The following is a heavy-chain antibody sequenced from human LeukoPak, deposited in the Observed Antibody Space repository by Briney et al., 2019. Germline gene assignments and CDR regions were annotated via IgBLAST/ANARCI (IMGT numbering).Heavy chain of an antibody. D-gene: IGHD1-26*01. J-gene: IGHJ4*02. Sequence: GRSLRLSCAASGFTFDDYVMHWVRQAPGKGLEWVSGISWNSGSIGCADSVKGRFTISRDNAKNSLYLQMNSLRAEDTALYYCAKESEYVGAVDYWGQGTLVTVSS. CDR2: ISWNSGSI. V-gene: IGHV3-9*01. CDR3: AKESEYVGAVDY. CDR1: GFTFDDYV.